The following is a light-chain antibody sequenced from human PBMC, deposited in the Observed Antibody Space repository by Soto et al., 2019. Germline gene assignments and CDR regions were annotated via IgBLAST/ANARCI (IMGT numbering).Light chain of an antibody. CDR3: LQDYNYPWT. V-gene: IGKV3D-15*01. CDR1: QSVGTN. J-gene: IGKJ1*01. CDR2: SAS. Sequence: EMVMTQSPDTLSVSPGERATLSCRASQSVGTNLAWYQQKPGQAPRLLIYSASTRATGTPARCSGSGSGTEFTLTISSLQSEDFATYYCLQDYNYPWTFGQGTKVDIK.